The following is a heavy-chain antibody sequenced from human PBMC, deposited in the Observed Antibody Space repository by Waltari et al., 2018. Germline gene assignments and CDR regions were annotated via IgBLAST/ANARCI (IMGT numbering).Heavy chain of an antibody. CDR1: GFTFSRYW. D-gene: IGHD3-16*01. J-gene: IGHJ4*02. V-gene: IGHV3-7*01. CDR3: TRGGAALDYFDF. Sequence: EVHLVESGGALVQPGGSLRLSCAASGFTFSRYWMSWVRQAPGKGLEWVANIKQDGREKNYVDPVKGRFTISRDNAKDSLDLQMSSLRVDDTAVYYCTRGGAALDYFDFWGQGTLVTVSS. CDR2: IKQDGREK.